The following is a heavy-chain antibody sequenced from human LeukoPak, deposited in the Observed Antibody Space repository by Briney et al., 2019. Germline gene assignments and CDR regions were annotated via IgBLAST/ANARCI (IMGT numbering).Heavy chain of an antibody. V-gene: IGHV3-53*01. D-gene: IGHD4-17*01. CDR3: ARLPPVRDYYYMDV. J-gene: IGHJ6*03. Sequence: GGSLRLSCAVSGFTVSSNYMNWVRQAPGTGLEWVSVTYSGGVTYYADSVKGRFTISRDDSKNTLYLQMNSLRAEDTAVYYCARLPPVRDYYYMDVWGKGTTVTVSS. CDR2: TYSGGVT. CDR1: GFTVSSNY.